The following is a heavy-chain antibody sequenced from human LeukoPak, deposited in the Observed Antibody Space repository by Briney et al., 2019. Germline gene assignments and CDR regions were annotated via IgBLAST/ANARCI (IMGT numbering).Heavy chain of an antibody. V-gene: IGHV4-34*01. D-gene: IGHD6-6*01. CDR3: ARGLSSSSSRSSSDY. CDR1: GGSFSGYY. Sequence: SETLSLTCAIYGGSFSGYYWSWIRQPPGKGLEWIGEINHSGSTNYNPSLKSRVTISVDTSKNQFSLKLSSVTAADTAVYYCARGLSSSSSRSSSDYWGQGTLVTVSS. CDR2: INHSGST. J-gene: IGHJ4*02.